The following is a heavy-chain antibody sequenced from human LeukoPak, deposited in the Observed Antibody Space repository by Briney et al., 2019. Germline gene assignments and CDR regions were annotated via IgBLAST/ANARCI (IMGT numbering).Heavy chain of an antibody. CDR1: GFIFYNYA. J-gene: IGHJ4*02. CDR2: ISGSGDNT. V-gene: IGHV3-23*01. Sequence: GGSLRLSCAASGFIFYNYAMSWVRQAPGKGLEWVSSISGSGDNTYYADSVKGRFTISRDNAKNSLYLQMNSLRAEDTAVYYCARDLRPYQGTPDYWGQGTLVTVSS. D-gene: IGHD1-14*01. CDR3: ARDLRPYQGTPDY.